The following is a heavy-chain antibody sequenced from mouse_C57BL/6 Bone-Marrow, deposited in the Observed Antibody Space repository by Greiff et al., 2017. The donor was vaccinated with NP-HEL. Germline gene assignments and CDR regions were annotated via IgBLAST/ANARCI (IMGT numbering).Heavy chain of an antibody. CDR1: GYTFTGNW. CDR3: ARDYYGSSYFDY. V-gene: IGHV1-9*01. D-gene: IGHD1-1*01. Sequence: VQLQQSGAELMKPGASVKLSCKATGYTFTGNWIEWVKQRPGHGLEWIGEILPGSGNTYYNERFKGKATFTADTSSNTAYLQLSSLTTEDSATYYCARDYYGSSYFDYWGQGTTLTVSS. J-gene: IGHJ2*01. CDR2: ILPGSGNT.